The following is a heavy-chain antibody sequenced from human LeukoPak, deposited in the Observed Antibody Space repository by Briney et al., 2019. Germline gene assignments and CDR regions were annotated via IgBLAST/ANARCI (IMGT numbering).Heavy chain of an antibody. CDR2: ISSSSAYI. V-gene: IGHV3-21*01. CDR1: GFTFSSYS. CDR3: AKKMDDAFDI. D-gene: IGHD5-24*01. J-gene: IGHJ3*02. Sequence: KSGGSLRLSCAASGFTFSSYSMNWVRQAPGKGLGWVSFISSSSAYISYTDSVKGRFTISRDNAKNSLYLQMNNLRAEDTSVCYCAKKMDDAFDIWGQGTMVTVSS.